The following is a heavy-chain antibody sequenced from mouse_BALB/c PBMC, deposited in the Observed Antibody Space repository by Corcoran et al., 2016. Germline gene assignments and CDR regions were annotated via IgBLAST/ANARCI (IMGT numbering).Heavy chain of an antibody. CDR3: ARVANYDYDEGMDY. CDR1: GYTFTDYI. CDR2: INPNYDST. Sequence: VQLPQFGAELVKPGASVKISCKASGYTFTDYIMDWVKQSHGKSLEWIGDINPNYDSTSYNQKFKGKATLTVVKSSSTAYMELRSLTSADTAVYYCARVANYDYDEGMDYWGQGTSVTVSS. J-gene: IGHJ4*01. V-gene: IGHV1-18*01. D-gene: IGHD2-4*01.